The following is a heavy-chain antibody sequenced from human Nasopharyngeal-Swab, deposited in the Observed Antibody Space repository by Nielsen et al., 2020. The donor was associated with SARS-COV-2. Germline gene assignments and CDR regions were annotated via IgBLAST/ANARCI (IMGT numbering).Heavy chain of an antibody. Sequence: VRQAPGKGLEWVAVIWYDGSNKYYADSVKGRFTISRDNSRNTLYLQMSSLRAEDTAVYYCAREAGTFRAFDIWGQGTMVTVSS. CDR2: IWYDGSNK. CDR3: AREAGTFRAFDI. V-gene: IGHV3-33*01. D-gene: IGHD3-16*01. J-gene: IGHJ3*02.